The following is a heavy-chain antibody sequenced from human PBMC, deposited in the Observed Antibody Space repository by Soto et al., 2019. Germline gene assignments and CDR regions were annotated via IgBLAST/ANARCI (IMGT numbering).Heavy chain of an antibody. D-gene: IGHD2-2*01. Sequence: GFLRHSWGAAEFTCVDYGVHCVRQTQGKGLEWVSLISWDGNSTYYADSVKGRFTISRDNSKNSLYLQMNSLRSEDTALYYCAKERDVVAPETINFFGMDVWGKGTTVTVSS. J-gene: IGHJ6*04. CDR1: EFTCVDYG. CDR3: AKERDVVAPETINFFGMDV. CDR2: ISWDGNST. V-gene: IGHV3-43*02.